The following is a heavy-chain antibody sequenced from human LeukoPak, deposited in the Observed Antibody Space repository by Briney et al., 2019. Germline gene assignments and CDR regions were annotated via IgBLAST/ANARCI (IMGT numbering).Heavy chain of an antibody. Sequence: GGSLRLSCAASGLTFSNYAMTWVRQTPEKGLEWVSAISGDGAHAYYTDSVKGRFTISRDNSKNTLYLQMNSLRAEDTAVYYCAKVHRVTGTTFAYWGQGTLVTVSS. CDR3: AKVHRVTGTTFAY. V-gene: IGHV3-23*01. D-gene: IGHD1-7*01. CDR1: GLTFSNYA. CDR2: ISGDGAHA. J-gene: IGHJ4*02.